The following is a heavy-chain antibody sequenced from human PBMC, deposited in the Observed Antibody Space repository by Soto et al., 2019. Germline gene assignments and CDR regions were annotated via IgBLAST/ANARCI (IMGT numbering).Heavy chain of an antibody. J-gene: IGHJ1*01. CDR2: IYYSGST. V-gene: IGHV4-39*01. D-gene: IGHD6-19*01. CDR3: ARLGSLYSSVLGYFQH. CDR1: GGSISSSSYY. Sequence: SETLSLTCTVSGGSISSSSYYWGWIRQPPGKGLEWIGSIYYSGSTYYNPSLKSRVTISVDTSKNQFSLKLSPVTAADTAVYYCARLGSLYSSVLGYFQHWGQGTLVTVSS.